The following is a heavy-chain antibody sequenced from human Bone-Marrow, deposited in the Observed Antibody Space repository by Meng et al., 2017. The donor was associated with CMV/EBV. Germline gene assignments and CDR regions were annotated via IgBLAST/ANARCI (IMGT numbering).Heavy chain of an antibody. CDR2: INHSGRT. CDR1: GGFFSGYY. V-gene: IGHV4-34*01. CDR3: ARGPVRFLEWLCDYYYYGMDV. J-gene: IGHJ6*02. Sequence: SETLSLSCAVYGGFFSGYYWSWIRQPPGKGLEWTVEINHSGRTNYNPSLRSRVTISVDTSKNQFSLELSSVTAADTAVYYGARGPVRFLEWLCDYYYYGMDVWLQGTRVTVSS. D-gene: IGHD3-3*01.